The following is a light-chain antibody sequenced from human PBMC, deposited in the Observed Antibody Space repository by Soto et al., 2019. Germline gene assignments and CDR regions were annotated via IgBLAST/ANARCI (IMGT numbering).Light chain of an antibody. CDR1: QSVSSN. Sequence: EIVMTQSPATLSVSPCERSTLSCSASQSVSSNLAWYQQKPGQAPRLLIYGASSRASGIPDRFSGSGSGTDFTLTISRLEPEDFAVYYCQQYVSSPPITFGQGTRLEIK. CDR3: QQYVSSPPIT. V-gene: IGKV3-20*01. CDR2: GAS. J-gene: IGKJ5*01.